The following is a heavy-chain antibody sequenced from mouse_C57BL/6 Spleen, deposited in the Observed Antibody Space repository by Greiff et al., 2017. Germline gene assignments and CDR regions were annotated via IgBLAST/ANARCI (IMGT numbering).Heavy chain of an antibody. CDR2: ILPGSCST. V-gene: IGHV1-9*01. CDR1: GYTFTGYR. CDR3: GNHYGSCCWYLDG. Sequence: QVQLQQSGAELMKPGASVKLSCKATGYTFTGYRIEWVKQRPGHGLEWIGEILPGSCSTNYNEKFKGKATFTADTSSNTAYIQLSSLTTENSTIYYGGNHYGSCCWYLDGWDTGSTVTVSS. D-gene: IGHD1-1*01. J-gene: IGHJ1*03.